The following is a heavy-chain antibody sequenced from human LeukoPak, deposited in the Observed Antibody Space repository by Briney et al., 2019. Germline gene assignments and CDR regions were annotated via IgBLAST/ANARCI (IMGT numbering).Heavy chain of an antibody. CDR3: ARWVRFLEEENYFDY. CDR1: GGTLSSYA. CDR2: IIPIFGTA. J-gene: IGHJ4*02. D-gene: IGHD3-3*01. Sequence: ASVKVSCKASGGTLSSYAISWVRQAPGQGLEWMGGIIPIFGTANYAQKFQGRVTITADESTSTAYMGLSSLRSEDTAVYYCARWVRFLEEENYFDYWGQGTLVTVSS. V-gene: IGHV1-69*13.